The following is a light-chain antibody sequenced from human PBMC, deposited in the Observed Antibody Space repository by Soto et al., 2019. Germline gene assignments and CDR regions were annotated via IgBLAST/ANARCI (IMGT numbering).Light chain of an antibody. J-gene: IGLJ3*02. CDR2: RNN. CDR3: AAWDDSLSGSWV. CDR1: SSNIGSNY. V-gene: IGLV1-47*01. Sequence: QSVLTQPPSASGTPGQRGTISCSGSSSNIGSNYVYWYQQLPGTAPKLLIYRNNQRPSGVPDRFSGSKSGTSASLAISGLRSDDESDYYCAAWDDSLSGSWVFGGRTKLTVL.